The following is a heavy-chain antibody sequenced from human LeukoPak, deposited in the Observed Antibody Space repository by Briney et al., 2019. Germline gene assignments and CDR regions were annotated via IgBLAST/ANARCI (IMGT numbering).Heavy chain of an antibody. CDR1: GFTFSGSG. J-gene: IGHJ3*02. V-gene: IGHV3-30*02. Sequence: PGGSLRLSCAASGFTFSGSGMHWVRQAPGKGLEWVAFIRYHGSDKYYADSVKGRFTISRDNSKNTLYLQMNSLRAEDTAVYYCARGGGVVAFDIWGQGTMVTVSS. D-gene: IGHD2-8*02. CDR3: ARGGGVVAFDI. CDR2: IRYHGSDK.